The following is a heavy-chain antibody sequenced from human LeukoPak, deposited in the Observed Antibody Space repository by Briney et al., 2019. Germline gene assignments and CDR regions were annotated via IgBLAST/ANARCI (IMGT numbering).Heavy chain of an antibody. V-gene: IGHV3-23*01. D-gene: IGHD3-10*01. CDR1: GFTFSSYA. CDR3: AKDMVRGVPPLDAFDI. Sequence: GGSLRLSCAASGFTFSSYAMSWVRQAPGKGLEWVSAISGSGGSTYYADSVKGRFTISRDNSKNTLYLQMNSVRAEDTAVYYCAKDMVRGVPPLDAFDIWGQGTMVTVSS. CDR2: ISGSGGST. J-gene: IGHJ3*02.